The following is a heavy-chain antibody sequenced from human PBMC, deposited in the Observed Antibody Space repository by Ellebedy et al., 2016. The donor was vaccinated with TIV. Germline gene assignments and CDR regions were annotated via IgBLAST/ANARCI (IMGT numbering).Heavy chain of an antibody. CDR1: GFTFSSYS. CDR2: ISSNSNYI. D-gene: IGHD6-13*01. V-gene: IGHV3-21*01. J-gene: IGHJ4*02. Sequence: PGGSLRLSCAASGFTFSSYSMNWVRQAPGKGLGWVSSISSNSNYIYYADSVRGRFTISRGNAKKSLYLQMNSLRAEDTAVYYCARGAMAAAGDDYWGQGTLVTVSS. CDR3: ARGAMAAAGDDY.